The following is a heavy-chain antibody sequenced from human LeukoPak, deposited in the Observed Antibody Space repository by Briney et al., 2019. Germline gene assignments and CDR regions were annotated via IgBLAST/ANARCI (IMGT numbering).Heavy chain of an antibody. CDR2: INPTGGGA. CDR1: ENTLSRYY. Sequence: GASVKVSCKASENTLSRYYMNWVRQAPGQGLEWMGIINPTGGGASYAQKFQGRVTMTIDTSTSTFYLELSSLTSQDTAVYYCARDGHSTSTWGWFDPWGQGTLVTVSS. V-gene: IGHV1-46*01. D-gene: IGHD6-13*01. J-gene: IGHJ5*01. CDR3: ARDGHSTSTWGWFDP.